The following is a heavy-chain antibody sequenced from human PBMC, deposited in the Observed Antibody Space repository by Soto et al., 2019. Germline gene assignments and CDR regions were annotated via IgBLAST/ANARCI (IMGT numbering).Heavy chain of an antibody. J-gene: IGHJ4*02. CDR1: GGSISSYY. CDR2: INYSGST. Sequence: VQLQESGPGLVKPSETLSLTCTVSGGSISSYYWSWIRQPPGKRLEWIGYINYSGSTNYNPSLKSRVTISLHTSNNQFSLKLSSVTAADTAVYYCARRGGYSSGLYEIWGQGTLFTVS. V-gene: IGHV4-59*01. CDR3: ARRGGYSSGLYEI. D-gene: IGHD6-19*01.